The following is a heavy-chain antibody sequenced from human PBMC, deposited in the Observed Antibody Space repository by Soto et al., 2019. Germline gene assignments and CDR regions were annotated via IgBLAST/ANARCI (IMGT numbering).Heavy chain of an antibody. CDR3: ARGLHYDILTGYPNWFDP. J-gene: IGHJ5*02. CDR2: IYHSGST. D-gene: IGHD3-9*01. V-gene: IGHV4-30-2*01. CDR1: GGSISSGGYS. Sequence: SETLSLTCAVSGGSISSGGYSWSWIRQPPGKGLEWIGYIYHSGSTYYNPSLKSRVTISVDRSKNQFSLKLSSVTAADTAVYYCARGLHYDILTGYPNWFDPWGQGTLVTVS.